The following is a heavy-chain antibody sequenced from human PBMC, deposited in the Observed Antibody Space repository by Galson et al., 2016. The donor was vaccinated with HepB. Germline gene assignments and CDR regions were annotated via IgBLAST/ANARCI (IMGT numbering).Heavy chain of an antibody. V-gene: IGHV4-39*01. CDR1: GGSITSTIYY. Sequence: QVQLQESGPGLVKPSETLSLTCTVSGGSITSTIYYWGWIRQPPGKGLEWIGSLYYGGSTYYTPSLKSRVTIFVDTSKNQFSLKVSSVTAADTAVYYCARRKGLDPAFDYWGQGTLVTVSS. J-gene: IGHJ4*02. D-gene: IGHD6-19*01. CDR2: LYYGGST. CDR3: ARRKGLDPAFDY.